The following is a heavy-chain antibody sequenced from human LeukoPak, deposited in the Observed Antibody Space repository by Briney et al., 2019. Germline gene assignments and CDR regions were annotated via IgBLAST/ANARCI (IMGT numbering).Heavy chain of an antibody. CDR3: ARRKVPYCSSTSCYPYFDY. CDR1: GGSIRSSYYY. CDR2: IYDSGST. V-gene: IGHV4-39*01. Sequence: KSSETLSLTCTVSGGSIRSSYYYWGWIRQPPGKGLEWIGSIYDSGSTYYNPSLKSRVTISVDTSKNQFSLKLNSVTAADTAVYYCARRKVPYCSSTSCYPYFDYWGQGTLVTVSS. D-gene: IGHD2-2*01. J-gene: IGHJ4*02.